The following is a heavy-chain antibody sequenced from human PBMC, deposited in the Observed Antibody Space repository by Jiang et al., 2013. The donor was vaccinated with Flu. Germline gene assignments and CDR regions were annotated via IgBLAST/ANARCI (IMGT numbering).Heavy chain of an antibody. V-gene: IGHV2-5*02. CDR3: AHSDSSGWSGRDY. CDR1: GFSLSSSGVA. D-gene: IGHD6-19*01. J-gene: IGHJ4*02. Sequence: KPTQTLTLTCTFSGFSLSSSGVAVGWIRQPPGKALEWLALIYWDDDKLYSPSLKSRLTITKDTSENQVVLTMTNVDPVDTATYYCAHSDSSGWSGRDYWGQGTLVTVSS. CDR2: IYWDDDK.